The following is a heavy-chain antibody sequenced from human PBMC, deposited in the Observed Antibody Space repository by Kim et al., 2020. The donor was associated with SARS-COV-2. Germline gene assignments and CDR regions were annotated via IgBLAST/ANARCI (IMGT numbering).Heavy chain of an antibody. J-gene: IGHJ6*02. D-gene: IGHD2-15*01. V-gene: IGHV1-46*01. Sequence: QKFQGRVTMTRDTSTSTVYMELSSLRSEDTAVYYCAIPSGGKVFYGMDVWGQGTTVTVSS. CDR3: AIPSGGKVFYGMDV.